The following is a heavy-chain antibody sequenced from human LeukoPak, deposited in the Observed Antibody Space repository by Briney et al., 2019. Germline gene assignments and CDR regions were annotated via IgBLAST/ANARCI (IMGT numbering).Heavy chain of an antibody. D-gene: IGHD5-12*01. Sequence: GGSLRLSCAASVFTFSSYWMSWVRQLPGKGLEWLANIKQDGSQKYYVDSVKGRFTISRDNAKNSLYLQMNSLSAEDPVVYYCVREVYRDSWPDSWGQGTLVTVSS. J-gene: IGHJ5*01. CDR2: IKQDGSQK. V-gene: IGHV3-7*01. CDR1: VFTFSSYW. CDR3: VREVYRDSWPDS.